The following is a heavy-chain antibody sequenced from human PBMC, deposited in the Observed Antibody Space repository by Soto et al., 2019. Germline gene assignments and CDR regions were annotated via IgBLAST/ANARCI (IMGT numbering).Heavy chain of an antibody. CDR3: ARDYTWGSGYYDPYYGMDV. V-gene: IGHV4-31*03. CDR1: GGSISSGGYY. D-gene: IGHD3-3*01. CDR2: IYYSGST. Sequence: SLSRAGPVSGGSISSGGYYGSWIRQHPGKGLEWIGYIYYSGSTYYNPSLKSRVTISVDTSKNQFSLKLSSVTAADTAVYYCARDYTWGSGYYDPYYGMDVWGQGTKVTVYS. J-gene: IGHJ6*02.